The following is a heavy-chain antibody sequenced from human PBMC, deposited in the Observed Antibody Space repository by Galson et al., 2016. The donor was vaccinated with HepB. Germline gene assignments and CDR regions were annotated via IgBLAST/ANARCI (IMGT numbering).Heavy chain of an antibody. V-gene: IGHV3-33*06. CDR3: AKDYVFSGNSGPFDN. CDR1: GFSFTNYG. Sequence: SLRLSCAASGFSFTNYGMHWVRQSPGKGLDWVAVMWRDGINKRYGDSVKGRFTVSRDISKSTVYLQMNSLRAEDTAMYYCAKDYVFSGNSGPFDNWGRGTLVTAS. J-gene: IGHJ4*02. D-gene: IGHD4-23*01. CDR2: MWRDGINK.